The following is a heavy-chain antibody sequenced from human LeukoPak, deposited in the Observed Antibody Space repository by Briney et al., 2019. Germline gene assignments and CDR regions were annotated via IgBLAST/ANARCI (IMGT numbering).Heavy chain of an antibody. V-gene: IGHV7-4-1*02. J-gene: IGHJ3*02. D-gene: IGHD1-26*01. CDR3: ARGRPWENDAFDI. Sequence: GASVKVSCKASGYTFTAYYIHWVRQAPGQGLEWMGWINTNTGNPTYAQGFTGRFVFSLDTSVSTAYLQISSLKAEDTAVYYCARGRPWENDAFDIWGQGTMVTVSS. CDR1: GYTFTAYY. CDR2: INTNTGNP.